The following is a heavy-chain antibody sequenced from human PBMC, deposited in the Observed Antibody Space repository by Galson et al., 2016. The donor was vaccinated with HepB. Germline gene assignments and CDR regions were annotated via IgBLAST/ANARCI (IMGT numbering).Heavy chain of an antibody. CDR1: GGSVSSSTYY. D-gene: IGHD3-10*01. V-gene: IGHV4-61*01. CDR3: ARFFGSGTYEALDP. J-gene: IGHJ5*02. Sequence: SETLSLTCTVSGGSVSSSTYYWTWIRQPPGRGLEWIGLSSYRGGTNYNPSLQSRVTIPVDTSNNQFSLKLNSVTAADTAVYFCARFFGSGTYEALDPWGQGTLVTVSS. CDR2: SSYRGGT.